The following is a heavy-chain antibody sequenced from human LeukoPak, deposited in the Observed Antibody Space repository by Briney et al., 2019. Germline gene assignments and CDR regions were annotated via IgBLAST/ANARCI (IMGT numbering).Heavy chain of an antibody. CDR3: AKEGRSLQTY. Sequence: ETLSLTCAVSGASIISPYWLTWVRQPPGKGLEWVANIKEDGTETYYVDSVKGRFTISRDNAKNSLYLQMNSLRVEDTAVYYCAKEGRSLQTYWGQGTLVTVSS. CDR2: IKEDGTET. J-gene: IGHJ4*02. CDR1: GASIISPYW. D-gene: IGHD5-24*01. V-gene: IGHV3-7*03.